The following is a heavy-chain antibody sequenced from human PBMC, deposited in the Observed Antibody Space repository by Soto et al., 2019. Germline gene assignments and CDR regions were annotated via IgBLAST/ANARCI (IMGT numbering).Heavy chain of an antibody. V-gene: IGHV4-39*01. J-gene: IGHJ4*02. Sequence: SETLSLTCTVSGGSISSSSYYWGWIRQPPGKGLEWIGSIYYSGSTYYNPSLKSRVTITRDTSASTAYMELSSLRSEDTAVYYCASIAVASGYFDYWGQGTLVTVSS. CDR3: ASIAVASGYFDY. D-gene: IGHD6-19*01. CDR2: IYYSGST. CDR1: GGSISSSSYY.